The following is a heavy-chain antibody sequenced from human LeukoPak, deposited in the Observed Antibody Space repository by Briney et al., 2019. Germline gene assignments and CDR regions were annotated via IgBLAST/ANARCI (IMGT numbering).Heavy chain of an antibody. J-gene: IGHJ4*02. CDR3: ARLMSIAAAGNLGY. V-gene: IGHV4-34*01. CDR1: GGSFGGYY. Sequence: PSETLSLTCAVYGGSFGGYYWSWIRQPPGKGLEWIGEINHSGSTNYNPSLKSRVTISVDTSKNQFSLKLSSVTAADTAVYYCARLMSIAAAGNLGYWGQGTLVTVSS. D-gene: IGHD6-13*01. CDR2: INHSGST.